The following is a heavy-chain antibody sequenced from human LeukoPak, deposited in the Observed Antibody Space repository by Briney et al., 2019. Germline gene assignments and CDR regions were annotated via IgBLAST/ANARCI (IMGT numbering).Heavy chain of an antibody. J-gene: IGHJ4*02. Sequence: GGSLRLSCAASGFTFSSYSMNWVRQAPGKGLEWVSSISSSSSYIYYADSVKGRFTISRDNAKNSLYLQMNSLRAEDTAVYYCARGNIVGAIRFDYWGQGTLVTVSP. CDR1: GFTFSSYS. D-gene: IGHD1-26*01. CDR2: ISSSSSYI. CDR3: ARGNIVGAIRFDY. V-gene: IGHV3-21*01.